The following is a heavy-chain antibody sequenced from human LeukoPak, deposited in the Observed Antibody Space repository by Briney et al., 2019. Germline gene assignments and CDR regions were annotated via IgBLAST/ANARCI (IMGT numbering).Heavy chain of an antibody. V-gene: IGHV3-9*01. Sequence: GGSLRLSCAASGFTFSSYEMNWIRQVPGKGLEWVSSLSWNSDNRDYADSVKGRFTISRDNAKNSLYLQMNSVGTEDTAFYYCAKDIRASLARGVIIDYWGQGILVTVSS. D-gene: IGHD3-10*01. J-gene: IGHJ4*02. CDR2: LSWNSDNR. CDR3: AKDIRASLARGVIIDY. CDR1: GFTFSSYE.